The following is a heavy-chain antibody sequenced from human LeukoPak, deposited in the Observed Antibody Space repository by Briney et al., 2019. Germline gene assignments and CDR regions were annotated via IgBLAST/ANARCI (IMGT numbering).Heavy chain of an antibody. D-gene: IGHD3-22*01. J-gene: IGHJ4*02. Sequence: GGSLRLSCAASGFTFSSYWMSWVRQAPGKGLEWVANIKQDGSEKYYVDSMKGRFTISRDNAKNSLYLQMNSLRAEDTAVYYCAREGDYYDSSGYYVVYWGQGTLVTVSS. CDR1: GFTFSSYW. CDR2: IKQDGSEK. CDR3: AREGDYYDSSGYYVVY. V-gene: IGHV3-7*01.